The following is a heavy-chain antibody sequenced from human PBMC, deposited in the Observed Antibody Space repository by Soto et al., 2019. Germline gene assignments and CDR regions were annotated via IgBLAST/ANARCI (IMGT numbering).Heavy chain of an antibody. V-gene: IGHV3-23*01. CDR1: GFTFSSYA. CDR2: ITSSGGRT. CDR3: EREKGNWKTPFDY. J-gene: IGHJ4*02. D-gene: IGHD1-1*01. Sequence: GGSLRLSCAASGFTFSSYAMTWVRQAPGKGLEWVSSITSSGGRTYYADSVKGRFTISRDESTNTLYLQMNSLRGEDIAMYYCEREKGNWKTPFDYWGQGTLVTVPS.